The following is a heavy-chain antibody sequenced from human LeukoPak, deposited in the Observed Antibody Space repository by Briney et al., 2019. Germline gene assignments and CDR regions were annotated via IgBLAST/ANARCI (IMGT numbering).Heavy chain of an antibody. Sequence: SETLSLTCAVYGGSFSGYYWSWIRQPPGKGLEWIGYIYYSGSTYYNPSLKSRVTISVDTSKNQFSLKLSSVTAADTAVYYCARSYYYGSGSSRAFHIWGQGTMVTVSS. CDR3: ARSYYYGSGSSRAFHI. V-gene: IGHV4-30-4*08. D-gene: IGHD3-10*01. CDR2: IYYSGST. CDR1: GGSFSGYY. J-gene: IGHJ3*02.